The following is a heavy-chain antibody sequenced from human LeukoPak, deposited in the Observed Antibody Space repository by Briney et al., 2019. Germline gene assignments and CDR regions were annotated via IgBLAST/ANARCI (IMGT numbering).Heavy chain of an antibody. J-gene: IGHJ6*02. D-gene: IGHD2-2*02. CDR1: GGSFSGYY. V-gene: IGHV4-34*01. CDR2: INHSGST. CDR3: ARQYCSSTSCYKYYYYYGMDV. Sequence: SETLSLTCAVYGGSFSGYYWSWIRQPPGKGLEWIGEINHSGSTNYNPSLKSRVTISVDTSKNQFSPKLSPVTAADTAVYYCARQYCSSTSCYKYYYYYGMDVWGQGTTVTVSS.